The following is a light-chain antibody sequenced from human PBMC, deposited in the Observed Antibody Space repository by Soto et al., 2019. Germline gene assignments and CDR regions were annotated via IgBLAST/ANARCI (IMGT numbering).Light chain of an antibody. CDR1: STDVGGYNY. J-gene: IGLJ7*01. CDR2: EVN. Sequence: QSVLTQPASMSGSPGQSITISCTGTSTDVGGYNYVSWYQQHPGKAPKLMIYEVNNRPSGVSDRFSGSKSGNTASLTISGLQAEDEADYYCSSYTRSATLGVFGGGTQLTVL. CDR3: SSYTRSATLGV. V-gene: IGLV2-14*01.